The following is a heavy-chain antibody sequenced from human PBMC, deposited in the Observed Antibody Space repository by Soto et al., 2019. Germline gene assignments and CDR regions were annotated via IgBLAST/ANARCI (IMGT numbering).Heavy chain of an antibody. V-gene: IGHV1-18*01. Sequence: ASVKVSCKTSGYTFNTYGINWVRQAPGQGLELMGWISAYDGKTTYAEKFQGRVTLTTDTSTSTAYMELRSLRSDDTAVYYCGRGRSGQIVVFYWGQGTPVTVSS. CDR1: GYTFNTYG. J-gene: IGHJ4*02. CDR3: GRGRSGQIVVFY. D-gene: IGHD1-26*01. CDR2: ISAYDGKT.